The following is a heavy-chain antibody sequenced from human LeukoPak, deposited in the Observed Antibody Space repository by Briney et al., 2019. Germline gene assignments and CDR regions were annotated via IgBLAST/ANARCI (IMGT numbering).Heavy chain of an antibody. Sequence: SETLSLTCTVSGGSISSGDYYWSWIRQPPGKGLEWIGYIYYSGSTYYNPSLKSRVTISVDMSKNRFSLKLSSVTAADTAVYYCARLYYYDSSGLDYWGQGTLVTVSS. CDR3: ARLYYYDSSGLDY. J-gene: IGHJ4*02. D-gene: IGHD3-22*01. CDR2: IYYSGST. CDR1: GGSISSGDYY. V-gene: IGHV4-30-4*08.